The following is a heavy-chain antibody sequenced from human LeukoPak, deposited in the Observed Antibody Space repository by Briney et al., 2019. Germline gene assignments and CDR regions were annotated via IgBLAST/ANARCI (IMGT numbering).Heavy chain of an antibody. CDR3: ATSTSALGEGFDY. V-gene: IGHV3-20*04. Sequence: GGSLRLSCAASGFTFDDYGMSWVRQAPGKGLEWVSGIDWNGGRTGYADSVKGRFTISRDNSKNSLYLQMNSLRTEDTALYYCATSTSALGEGFDYWGQGTLVTVSS. CDR1: GFTFDDYG. D-gene: IGHD2/OR15-2a*01. CDR2: IDWNGGRT. J-gene: IGHJ4*02.